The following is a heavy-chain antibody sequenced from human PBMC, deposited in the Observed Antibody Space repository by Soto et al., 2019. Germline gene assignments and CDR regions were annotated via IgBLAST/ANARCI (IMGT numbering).Heavy chain of an antibody. D-gene: IGHD3-10*01. J-gene: IGHJ5*02. CDR2: VNHSGSA. V-gene: IGHV4-34*01. CDR3: GRAGLLWFGELLSNWLEP. Sequence: SETLSLTCAVYGGSFSGYYWSWIRQPPGEGLEWIGEVNHSGSANYNPSLKIRVTISVDTSKNQFSLKLSSVTAADTAVYYCGRAGLLWFGELLSNWLEPWGQGTMVTVSS. CDR1: GGSFSGYY.